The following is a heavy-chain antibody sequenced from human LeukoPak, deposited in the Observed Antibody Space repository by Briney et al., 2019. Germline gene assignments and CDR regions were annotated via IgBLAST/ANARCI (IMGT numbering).Heavy chain of an antibody. Sequence: SEALSLTCAVSGYSISSGYYWGWIRQPPGKGLEWIGSIYHSGRTYYNPSLKSTLTISVDTTTNQVSLKRGSCTDPDTAVYDCARGRGGGTVTIIDYGGQGTLVTVSS. CDR3: ARGRGGGTVTIIDY. CDR1: GYSISSGYY. CDR2: IYHSGRT. V-gene: IGHV4-38-2*01. J-gene: IGHJ4*02. D-gene: IGHD4-17*01.